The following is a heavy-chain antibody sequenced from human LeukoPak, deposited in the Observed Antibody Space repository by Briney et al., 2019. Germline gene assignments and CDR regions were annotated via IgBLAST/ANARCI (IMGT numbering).Heavy chain of an antibody. D-gene: IGHD1-26*01. CDR3: ATTRVGFSYFDY. CDR2: SYTSGST. CDR1: GGAISGYY. V-gene: IGHV4-4*07. Sequence: SETLSLTCTVSGGAISGYYWSWIRQPAGKGLEWIGRSYTSGSTNYNPSLKSRVTISVDKSKNQFSLKLSSVTAADTAVYYCATTRVGFSYFDYWGQGTLVTVSS. J-gene: IGHJ4*02.